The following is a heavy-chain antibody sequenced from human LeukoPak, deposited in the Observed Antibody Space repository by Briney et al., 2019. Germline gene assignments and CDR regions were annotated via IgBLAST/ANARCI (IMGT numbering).Heavy chain of an antibody. J-gene: IGHJ6*02. Sequence: PSETLSLTCTVSGGSISSYYWSWIRQPPGKGLEWIGYIYYSGSTNYNPSLKSRVTISVDTSKNQFSLKLSSVTAADTAVYYCARYGSGSYNYYYYGMDVWGQGTTVTVSS. CDR2: IYYSGST. CDR3: ARYGSGSYNYYYYGMDV. D-gene: IGHD3-10*01. CDR1: GGSISSYY. V-gene: IGHV4-59*12.